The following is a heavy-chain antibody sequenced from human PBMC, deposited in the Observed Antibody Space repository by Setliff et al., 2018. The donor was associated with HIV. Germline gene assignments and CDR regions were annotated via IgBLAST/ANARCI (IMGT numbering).Heavy chain of an antibody. D-gene: IGHD4-17*01. J-gene: IGHJ6*03. CDR1: GYAFTYYY. V-gene: IGHV1-69*13. Sequence: SVKVSCKTSGYAFTYYYIHWVRQAPGQGLEWMGGIIPIYGVATYAQGFQDRVTITADESTTTAYMELSSLKSDDTAVYYCARVAGTTYYDYYHMDVWGEGSTVTVSS. CDR2: IIPIYGVA. CDR3: ARVAGTTYYDYYHMDV.